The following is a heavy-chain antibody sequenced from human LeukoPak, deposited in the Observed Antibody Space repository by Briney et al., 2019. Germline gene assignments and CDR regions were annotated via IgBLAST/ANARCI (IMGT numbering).Heavy chain of an antibody. V-gene: IGHV3-74*01. J-gene: IGHJ5*02. CDR3: ARGLGGATVFEH. D-gene: IGHD1-26*01. Sequence: GGSLRLSCAASGFTFSSYWMHWVRQAPGKGLVWVSRINSDGSTTTHADSVKGRFTISRDNAKNTLYLQLNSLRAEDTAVYFCARGLGGATVFEHWGQGTLVTVSS. CDR2: INSDGSTT. CDR1: GFTFSSYW.